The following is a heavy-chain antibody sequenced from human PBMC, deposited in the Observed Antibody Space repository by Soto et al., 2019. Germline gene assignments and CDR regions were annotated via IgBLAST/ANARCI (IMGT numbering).Heavy chain of an antibody. CDR3: AKLGQGGLYYYYYMDV. Sequence: QVQLVESGGGVVQPGRSLRLSGAASGFTFSTYGMYWVRQTPGKGLEWVAVISPDGSNKYYADSVKGRFTISRDNSKNTLHLQMSSLRAEDTAVFYCAKLGQGGLYYYYYMDVWGKGTTVTVSS. J-gene: IGHJ6*03. D-gene: IGHD7-27*01. CDR1: GFTFSTYG. V-gene: IGHV3-30*18. CDR2: ISPDGSNK.